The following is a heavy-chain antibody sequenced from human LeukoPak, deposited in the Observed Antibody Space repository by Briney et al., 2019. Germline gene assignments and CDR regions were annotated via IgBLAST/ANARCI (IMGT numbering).Heavy chain of an antibody. CDR2: IIPILGIA. D-gene: IGHD2-2*01. J-gene: IGHJ1*01. Sequence: EASVKVSCKASGGTFSSYAISWVRQAPGQGLEWMGRIIPILGIANYAQKFQGRVTITADKSTSTAYMELSSLRSEDTAVYYCARGVWRDIVVVPAAMSPGAEYFQHWGQGTLVTVSS. V-gene: IGHV1-69*04. CDR1: GGTFSSYA. CDR3: ARGVWRDIVVVPAAMSPGAEYFQH.